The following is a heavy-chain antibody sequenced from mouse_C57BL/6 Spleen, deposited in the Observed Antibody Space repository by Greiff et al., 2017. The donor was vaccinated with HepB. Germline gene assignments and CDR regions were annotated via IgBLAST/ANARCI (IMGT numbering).Heavy chain of an antibody. V-gene: IGHV2-9-1*01. D-gene: IGHD1-1*01. J-gene: IGHJ1*03. CDR3: ARIYYGSSYWYFDV. CDR1: GFSFTSYA. Sequence: VHLVESGPGLVAPSQSLSITCTVSGFSFTSYAISWVRQPPGKGLEWLGVIWTGGGTNYNSALKSRLSISKDNSKSQVFLKMNSLQTDDTARYYCARIYYGSSYWYFDVWGTGTTVTVSS. CDR2: IWTGGGT.